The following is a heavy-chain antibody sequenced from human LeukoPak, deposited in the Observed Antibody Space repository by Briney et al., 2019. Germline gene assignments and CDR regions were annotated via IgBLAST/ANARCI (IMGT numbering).Heavy chain of an antibody. V-gene: IGHV3-7*01. CDR2: IKQDGGEK. D-gene: IGHD6-19*01. CDR1: GFTFSSYW. CDR3: ARDPSSGWYGITFDY. Sequence: GGSLRLSCAASGFTFSSYWMSWVRQAPGKGPEGVANIKQDGGEKYYVDSVKGRFTISRDNAKNSLYLQMNSLRAEDTAVYYCARDPSSGWYGITFDYWGQGTLVTVSS. J-gene: IGHJ4*02.